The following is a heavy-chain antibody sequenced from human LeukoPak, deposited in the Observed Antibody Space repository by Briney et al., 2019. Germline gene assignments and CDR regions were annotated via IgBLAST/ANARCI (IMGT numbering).Heavy chain of an antibody. V-gene: IGHV3-74*01. CDR3: AKETFYYGSGSFMGY. Sequence: PGGSLRLSCAASGFTFSSYWMHWVRQAPGKGLMWVSRMKSDGSSTSYADSVKGRFTISRDNAKNTLYLQMNSLRAEDTAVYYCAKETFYYGSGSFMGYWGQGTLVTVSS. J-gene: IGHJ4*02. CDR1: GFTFSSYW. D-gene: IGHD3-10*01. CDR2: MKSDGSST.